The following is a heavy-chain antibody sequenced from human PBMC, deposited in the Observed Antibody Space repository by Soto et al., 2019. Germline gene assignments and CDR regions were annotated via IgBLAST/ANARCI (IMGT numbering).Heavy chain of an antibody. V-gene: IGHV3-7*01. CDR2: IKQDGSEK. J-gene: IGHJ4*02. CDR3: AKTSPFDY. Sequence: PGGSLRLSCAASGFTFSRYFMTWVRQAPGKGLEWVANIKQDGSEKSHADSVKGRFTISRDNAKNPLYLQMNSLRAEDTAIYYCAKTSPFDYWGQGTLVTVSS. CDR1: GFTFSRYF.